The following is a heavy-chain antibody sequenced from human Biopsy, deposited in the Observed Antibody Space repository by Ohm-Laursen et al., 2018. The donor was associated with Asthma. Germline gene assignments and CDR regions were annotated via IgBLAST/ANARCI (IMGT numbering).Heavy chain of an antibody. D-gene: IGHD7-27*01. Sequence: SVKVSCKTSGYTFIGYHIHWVRQAPGQGLEWMGRINPNSGGTNYAQKFQGRVTMTSDTPISTAYMELSRLRSDDTALYYCARGQKSPGDRWFDPWGQGALVTVSS. CDR3: ARGQKSPGDRWFDP. J-gene: IGHJ5*02. V-gene: IGHV1-2*06. CDR2: INPNSGGT. CDR1: GYTFIGYH.